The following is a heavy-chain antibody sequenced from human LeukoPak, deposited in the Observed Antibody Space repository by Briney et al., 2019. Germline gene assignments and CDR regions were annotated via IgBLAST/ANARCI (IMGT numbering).Heavy chain of an antibody. CDR1: GFTVSSNY. CDR3: AREPEDYYYGMDV. J-gene: IGHJ6*02. V-gene: IGHV3-53*01. Sequence: PGGSLRLSCAASGFTVSSNYMSWVRQAPGKGLEWVSVIYSGGSTYYADSVKGRFTISRDNSKNTLYLQMNSLRAEDTAVYYCAREPEDYYYGMDVWGQGTTVTVSS. CDR2: IYSGGST.